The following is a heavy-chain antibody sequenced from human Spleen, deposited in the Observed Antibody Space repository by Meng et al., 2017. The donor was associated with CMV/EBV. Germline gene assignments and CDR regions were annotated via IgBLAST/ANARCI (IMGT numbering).Heavy chain of an antibody. CDR1: GYTLTELS. D-gene: IGHD2-15*01. J-gene: IGHJ6*02. V-gene: IGHV1-24*01. CDR3: ARDTQAVHYYDMDV. Sequence: ASVKVSCKVSGYTLTELSMHWVRQAPGKGLEWMGGFDPEDGETIYAQKFQGRVTMTEDTSTDTAYMELSRLRSDDTAMYYCARDTQAVHYYDMDVWGQGTTVTVSS. CDR2: FDPEDGET.